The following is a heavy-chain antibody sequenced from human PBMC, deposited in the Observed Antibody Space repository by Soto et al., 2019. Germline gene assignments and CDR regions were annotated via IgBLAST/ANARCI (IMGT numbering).Heavy chain of an antibody. CDR1: GGAFNGYY. CDR3: ARAGAALVRGSIGGFDY. V-gene: IGHV4-34*02. CDR2: INHSGSV. D-gene: IGHD3-10*01. Sequence: QVHLQQWGAGLLKPSQTLSLSCVVDGGAFNGYYWTWIRQPPGKGLEWTGEINHSGSVDYNPSLKSRVAISIDTSKKQFSLTLTSVTAADTAVYYCARAGAALVRGSIGGFDYWGQGSLVTVSS. J-gene: IGHJ4*02.